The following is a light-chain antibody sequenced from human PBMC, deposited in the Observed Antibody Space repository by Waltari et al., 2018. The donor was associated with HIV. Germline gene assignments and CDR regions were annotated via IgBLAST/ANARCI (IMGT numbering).Light chain of an antibody. CDR3: QQYTSYST. J-gene: IGKJ4*01. CDR1: QSISTW. Sequence: DIQMTQSPSTLSASVGDSVPITCRASQSISTWLAWYQQKAGKAPKLLIYKASNLESEVPSRFSGSGSGTEFTLTISSLQPDDSATYYCQQYTSYSTFGGGTKVEIK. CDR2: KAS. V-gene: IGKV1-5*03.